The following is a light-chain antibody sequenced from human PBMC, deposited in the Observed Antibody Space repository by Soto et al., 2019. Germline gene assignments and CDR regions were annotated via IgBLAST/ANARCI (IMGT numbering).Light chain of an antibody. CDR1: SSDVGSYNL. CDR2: EGS. J-gene: IGLJ2*01. V-gene: IGLV2-23*01. Sequence: QSALTQPASVSGSPGQSITISCTGTSSDVGSYNLVSWYQKHPGKAPKLMIYEGSKRPSGVSNRFSGSKSGNTASLTISGLQADDEADYYCCAYAGSPVFGGVTKVNVL. CDR3: CAYAGSPV.